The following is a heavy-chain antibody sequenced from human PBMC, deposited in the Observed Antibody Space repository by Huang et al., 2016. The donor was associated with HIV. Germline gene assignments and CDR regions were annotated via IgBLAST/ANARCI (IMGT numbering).Heavy chain of an antibody. CDR1: GYSFTSYW. D-gene: IGHD3-10*01. CDR3: ARGGYYYGSGSYWDY. J-gene: IGHJ4*02. Sequence: EVQLVQSGAEVKKPGESLKISCKGSGYSFTSYWIGWVRQMPGKGLGWMGIIYPGDSDTRYSPSFQGKVTISADKSISTAYLQWSSLKASDTAMYYCARGGYYYGSGSYWDYWGQGTLVTVSS. V-gene: IGHV5-51*03. CDR2: IYPGDSDT.